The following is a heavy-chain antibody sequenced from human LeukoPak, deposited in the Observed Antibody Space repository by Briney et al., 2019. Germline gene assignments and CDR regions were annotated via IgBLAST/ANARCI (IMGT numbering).Heavy chain of an antibody. Sequence: SQTLSLTCAISGDSVSSNSAAWNWIRQSPSRGLEWLGRTYYRPKWYNDYAVSVKSRITINPDTSKNQFSLQLNSVTPEDTAVYYCARAPSGVTSRRHYFDYWGQGTLVTVSS. CDR3: ARAPSGVTSRRHYFDY. CDR2: TYYRPKWYN. V-gene: IGHV6-1*01. J-gene: IGHJ4*02. D-gene: IGHD4-17*01. CDR1: GDSVSSNSAA.